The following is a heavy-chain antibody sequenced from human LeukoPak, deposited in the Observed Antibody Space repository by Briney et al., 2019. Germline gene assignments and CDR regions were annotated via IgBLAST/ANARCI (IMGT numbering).Heavy chain of an antibody. Sequence: GRSLRLSCAASGFTFSDYYMSWIRQASGKGLEWVSYISSSGSTIYYADSVKGRFTISRDNAKNSLYLQMNSLRAEDTAVYYCAREGYYDSSGYLVYWGQGTLVTVSS. CDR2: ISSSGSTI. CDR3: AREGYYDSSGYLVY. J-gene: IGHJ4*02. V-gene: IGHV3-11*01. D-gene: IGHD3-22*01. CDR1: GFTFSDYY.